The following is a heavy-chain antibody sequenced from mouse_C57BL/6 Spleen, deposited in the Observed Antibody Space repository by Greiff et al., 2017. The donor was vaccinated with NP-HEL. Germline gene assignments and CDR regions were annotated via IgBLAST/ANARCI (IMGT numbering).Heavy chain of an antibody. Sequence: VQLQQSGPELVKPGASVKISCKASGYAFSSSWMNWVKQRPGKGLEWIGRIYPGDGDTNYNGKFKGKATLTADKSSSTAYMQLSSLTSEDSAVYFCARCYDYDVWYFDVWGTGTTVTVSS. D-gene: IGHD2-4*01. J-gene: IGHJ1*03. CDR1: GYAFSSSW. V-gene: IGHV1-82*01. CDR3: ARCYDYDVWYFDV. CDR2: IYPGDGDT.